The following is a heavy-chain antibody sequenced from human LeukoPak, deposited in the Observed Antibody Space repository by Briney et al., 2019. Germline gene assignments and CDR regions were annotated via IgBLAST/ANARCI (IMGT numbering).Heavy chain of an antibody. V-gene: IGHV3-30*02. D-gene: IGHD3-10*01. CDR2: IRYDGSNK. CDR1: GFTFSSYG. Sequence: PGGSLRLSCAASGFTFSSYGMHWVRQAPGKGLEWVAFIRYDGSNKYYADSVKGRFTISRDNSKNTLYLQMNSLRAEDTAVYYCAKDGGSGSYYFDYWGQGTLVTVSS. CDR3: AKDGGSGSYYFDY. J-gene: IGHJ4*02.